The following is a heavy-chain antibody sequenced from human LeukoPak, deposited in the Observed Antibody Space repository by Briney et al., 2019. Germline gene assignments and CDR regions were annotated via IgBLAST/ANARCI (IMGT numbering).Heavy chain of an antibody. CDR2: IYSGGST. V-gene: IGHV3-53*01. Sequence: GGSLRLSCAASGFTVSSNYMSWVRQAPGKGLEWVSVIYSGGSTYYADSVKGRFTISRDNSKNTLYLQMNSLRAEDTAVYYCARERAPEGYCSSTSCPSLNAFDIWGQGTMVTVSS. CDR1: GFTVSSNY. CDR3: ARERAPEGYCSSTSCPSLNAFDI. J-gene: IGHJ3*02. D-gene: IGHD2-2*01.